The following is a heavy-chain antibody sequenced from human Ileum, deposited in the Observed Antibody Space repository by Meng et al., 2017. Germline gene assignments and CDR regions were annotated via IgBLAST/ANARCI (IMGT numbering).Heavy chain of an antibody. D-gene: IGHD3-16*01. J-gene: IGHJ5*02. V-gene: IGHV3-15*04. Sequence: EGQLGESGGDLVKPGGSLRLSWAASGFSFNTAWMHWVRQAPGKGLEWVGRIAPETHGGTTDYATPVEGRFTISRSDSKNMLYLQMNSLKIEDTAVYYCTTLYRLDPWGQGTLVTVSS. CDR3: TTLYRLDP. CDR2: IAPETHGGTT. CDR1: GFSFNTAW.